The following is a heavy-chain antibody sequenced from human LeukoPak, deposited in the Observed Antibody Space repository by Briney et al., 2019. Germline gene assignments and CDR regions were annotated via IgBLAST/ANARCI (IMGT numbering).Heavy chain of an antibody. D-gene: IGHD1-26*01. J-gene: IGHJ4*02. CDR3: ARGVGATFLRSRYYFDY. CDR2: LYYSGST. CDR1: GGSISSYY. Sequence: MPSETLSLTCTVSGGSISSYYWSWIRQPPGKGLEWIGSLYYSGSTNYNPSLKSRVTIFVDRAKNLFSLKLSSVTAADTAVYYCARGVGATFLRSRYYFDYWGQGTLVTVSS. V-gene: IGHV4-59*08.